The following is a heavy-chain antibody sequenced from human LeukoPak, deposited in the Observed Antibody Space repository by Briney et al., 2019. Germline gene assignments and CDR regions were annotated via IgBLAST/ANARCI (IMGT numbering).Heavy chain of an antibody. CDR2: IWYDGSNK. CDR3: ARDSDGYGPDY. Sequence: GGFLRLSCAASGFTFSSYGMHWVRQAPGKGLEWVAVIWYDGSNKYYADSVKGRFTISRDNSKNTLYLQMNSLRAEDTAVYYCARDSDGYGPDYWGQGTLVTVSS. CDR1: GFTFSSYG. J-gene: IGHJ4*02. V-gene: IGHV3-33*01. D-gene: IGHD2-21*02.